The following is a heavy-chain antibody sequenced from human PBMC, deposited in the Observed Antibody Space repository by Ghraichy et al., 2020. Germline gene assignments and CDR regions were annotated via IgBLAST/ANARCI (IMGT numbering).Heavy chain of an antibody. J-gene: IGHJ2*01. D-gene: IGHD2-2*01. CDR1: GFTFSTYW. V-gene: IGHV3-7*03. CDR2: IKQDGTDK. Sequence: GGSLRLSCAASGFTFSTYWMTWVRQAPGKGLEWVASIKQDGTDKYYVDSVKGRFTISRDNAKNSLFLQMNSPRAEDTAVYYCARVIVVVPGERHFDLWGRGTLVTVSS. CDR3: ARVIVVVPGERHFDL.